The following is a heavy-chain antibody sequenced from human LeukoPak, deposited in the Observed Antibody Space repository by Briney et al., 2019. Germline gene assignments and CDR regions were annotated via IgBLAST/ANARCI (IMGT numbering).Heavy chain of an antibody. V-gene: IGHV3-53*01. CDR1: GFTVSSNY. D-gene: IGHD3-16*01. Sequence: GGSLRLSCAASGFTVSSNYMSWVRQAPGKGLEWVSVIYSGGSRYYADSVKGRFTISRDNSKNTLNLQMNSLRAEDTAVYYCARDLSGGVNLWGQGTLVTVSS. CDR2: IYSGGSR. CDR3: ARDLSGGVNL. J-gene: IGHJ5*02.